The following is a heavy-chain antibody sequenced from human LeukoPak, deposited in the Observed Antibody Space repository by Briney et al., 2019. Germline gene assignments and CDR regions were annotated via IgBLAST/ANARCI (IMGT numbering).Heavy chain of an antibody. Sequence: ETLSLTCTVSGYSISSGYYWGWIRQPPGKGLEWVSSISSSSSYIYYADSVKGRFTISRDNAKNSLYLQMNSLRAEDTAVYYCARDGQQLVSDYWGQGTLVTVSS. CDR1: GYSISSGYY. J-gene: IGHJ4*02. V-gene: IGHV3-21*01. D-gene: IGHD6-13*01. CDR3: ARDGQQLVSDY. CDR2: ISSSSSYI.